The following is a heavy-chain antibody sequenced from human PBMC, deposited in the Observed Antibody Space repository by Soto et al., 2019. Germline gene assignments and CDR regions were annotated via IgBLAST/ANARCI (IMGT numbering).Heavy chain of an antibody. Sequence: QVQLVESGGGVVKPGRSLRLSCAASGFTFSSYGMHWVRQAPGKGLEWVAVIWYDGSNKYYADSVKGRFTISRDNSKNTLYLQMNSLRAEDTAVYYCARAGGSYYEDYWGQGTLVTVSS. J-gene: IGHJ4*02. CDR1: GFTFSSYG. V-gene: IGHV3-33*01. CDR3: ARAGGSYYEDY. D-gene: IGHD1-26*01. CDR2: IWYDGSNK.